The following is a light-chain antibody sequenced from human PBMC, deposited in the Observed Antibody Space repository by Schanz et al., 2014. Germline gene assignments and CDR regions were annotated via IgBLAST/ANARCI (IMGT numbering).Light chain of an antibody. Sequence: QSALTQPASVSGSPGQSITISCTGTSSDVGGYNYVSWYQQHPGKAPKFMIYDVSKRPSGVPDRFSGSKSGNTASLTVSGLQAEDEADYYCSSYAGSSTLVFGGGTKLTVL. J-gene: IGLJ2*01. V-gene: IGLV2-8*01. CDR1: SSDVGGYNY. CDR3: SSYAGSSTLV. CDR2: DVS.